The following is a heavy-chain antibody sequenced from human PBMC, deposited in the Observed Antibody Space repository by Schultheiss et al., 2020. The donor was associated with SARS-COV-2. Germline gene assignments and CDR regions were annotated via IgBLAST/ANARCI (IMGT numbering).Heavy chain of an antibody. CDR2: IYYSGST. V-gene: IGHV4-59*12. D-gene: IGHD2-2*01. CDR1: GGSISSYY. J-gene: IGHJ6*03. Sequence: SQTLSLTCTVSGGSISSYYWSWIRQPPGKGLEWIGYIYYSGSTNYNPSLKSRVTISVDTSKNQFSLKLSSVTAADTAVYYCARGYCSSTSCLNHYMDVWGKETTVTVSS. CDR3: ARGYCSSTSCLNHYMDV.